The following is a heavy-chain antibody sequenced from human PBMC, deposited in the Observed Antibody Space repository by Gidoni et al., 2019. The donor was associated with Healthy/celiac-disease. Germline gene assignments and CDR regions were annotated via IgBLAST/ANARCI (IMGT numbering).Heavy chain of an antibody. CDR2: ISAYNGNT. V-gene: IGHV1-18*01. CDR1: GYTFTSYG. CDR3: ATSSGWTLEDAFDI. Sequence: QVQLVQSGAEVKQPGASVKVSCKAPGYTFTSYGISWVRQAPGKGLDWMGWISAYNGNTNYAQKLQGRVTMTTDTSTSTAYMELRSLRADDTAVYYCATSSGWTLEDAFDIWGQGTMVTVSS. D-gene: IGHD6-19*01. J-gene: IGHJ3*02.